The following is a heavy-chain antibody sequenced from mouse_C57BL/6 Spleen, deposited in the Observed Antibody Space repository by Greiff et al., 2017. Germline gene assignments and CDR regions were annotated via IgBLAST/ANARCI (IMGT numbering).Heavy chain of an antibody. Sequence: VQLQQPGAELVKPGASVKLSCKASGYTFTSYWMHWVKQRPGPGLEWIGMIHPHSGSTNYNEKFKSKATLTVDKSSSTAYMQLSSLTSEDSAVYYCAKRWDYGSSYGFAYWGQGTLVTVSA. CDR1: GYTFTSYW. CDR2: IHPHSGST. D-gene: IGHD1-1*01. V-gene: IGHV1-64*01. J-gene: IGHJ3*01. CDR3: AKRWDYGSSYGFAY.